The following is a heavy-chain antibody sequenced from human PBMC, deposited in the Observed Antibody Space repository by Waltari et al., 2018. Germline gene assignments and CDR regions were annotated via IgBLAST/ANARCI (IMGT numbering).Heavy chain of an antibody. D-gene: IGHD3-16*02. CDR1: GSTFSSYA. J-gene: IGHJ4*02. Sequence: FQLVHSGAEVKKPGSSVKVSCKASGSTFSSYAISWWRQAPGQGLEWMGGIIPIFGTANYAQKFQGRVTITTDESTSTAYMELSSLRSEDTAVYYCARDLHLGELSFWGQGTLVTVSS. V-gene: IGHV1-69*05. CDR2: IIPIFGTA. CDR3: ARDLHLGELSF.